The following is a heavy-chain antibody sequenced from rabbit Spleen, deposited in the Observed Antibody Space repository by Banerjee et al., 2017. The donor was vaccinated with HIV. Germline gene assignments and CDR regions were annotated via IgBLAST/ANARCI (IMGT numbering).Heavy chain of an antibody. V-gene: IGHV1S40*01. CDR3: ARDAGTSFSTYGMDL. D-gene: IGHD8-1*01. J-gene: IGHJ3*01. Sequence: QSLEESGGGLVKPGASLTLTCKASGFSFNRGYDMGWVRQAPGKGLEWVACAYAGSSGSTYSATWAKGRFTISKTSSTTVTLQMTSLTAADTATYFCARDAGTSFSTYGMDLWGQGTLVTVS. CDR1: GFSFNRGYD. CDR2: AYAGSSGST.